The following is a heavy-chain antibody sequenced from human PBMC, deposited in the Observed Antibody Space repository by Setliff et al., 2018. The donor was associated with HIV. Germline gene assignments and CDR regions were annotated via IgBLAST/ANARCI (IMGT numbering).Heavy chain of an antibody. J-gene: IGHJ4*02. CDR3: VTSPNIVSR. CDR1: GFTFSSYW. Sequence: GGSMRLSCAASGFTFSSYWMHWVRQAPGKGLVWVSHISNDGTRTNYADSVKGRFSISRDNAKNTLYLQMNNLRAEDTAVYYCVTSPNIVSRWGQGTLVTVSS. CDR2: ISNDGTRT. D-gene: IGHD5-12*01. V-gene: IGHV3-74*01.